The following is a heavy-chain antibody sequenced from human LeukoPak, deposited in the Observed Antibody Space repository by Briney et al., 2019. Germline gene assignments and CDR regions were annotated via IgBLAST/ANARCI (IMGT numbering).Heavy chain of an antibody. Sequence: SETLSLTCTVSGGSISSGDYYWSWIRQPPGKGLEWIGYIYYSGSTNYNPSLKSRVTISVDTSKNQFSLKLSSVTAADTAVYYCARAKKDSSGWYSQPLYYFDYWGQGTLVTVSS. V-gene: IGHV4-61*08. CDR1: GGSISSGDYY. CDR3: ARAKKDSSGWYSQPLYYFDY. CDR2: IYYSGST. D-gene: IGHD6-19*01. J-gene: IGHJ4*02.